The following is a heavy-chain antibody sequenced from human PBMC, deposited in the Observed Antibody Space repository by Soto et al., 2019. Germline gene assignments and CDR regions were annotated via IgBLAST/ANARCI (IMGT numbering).Heavy chain of an antibody. J-gene: IGHJ4*03. CDR3: AVGGYWYFFDI. V-gene: IGHV5-51*01. CDR1: GYSLTNYW. D-gene: IGHD2-21*02. CDR2: IYPGDSDT. Sequence: GESLKISCKGSGYSLTNYWIGWVRQMPGKGLEWMGVIYPGDSDTRYNPSFEGQAIISTDKSISTVYLQWSSLKASDTAMYYCAVGGYWYFFDIWGQGTLVTVSS.